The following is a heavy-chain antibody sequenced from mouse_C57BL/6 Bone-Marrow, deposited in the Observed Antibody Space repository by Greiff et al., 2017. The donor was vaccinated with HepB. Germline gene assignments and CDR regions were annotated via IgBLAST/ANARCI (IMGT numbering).Heavy chain of an antibody. J-gene: IGHJ1*03. CDR1: GYTFTSYW. D-gene: IGHD1-1*01. CDR3: AAIYYYGSSYDWYFDV. Sequence: QVQLKQPGAELVKPGASVKLSCKASGYTFTSYWMHWVKQRPGQGLEWIGLIHPNSGSTNYNEKFKSKATLTVDKSSSTAYMHISSLTSANSAVYYCAAIYYYGSSYDWYFDVWGTGTTVTVSS. V-gene: IGHV1-64*01. CDR2: IHPNSGST.